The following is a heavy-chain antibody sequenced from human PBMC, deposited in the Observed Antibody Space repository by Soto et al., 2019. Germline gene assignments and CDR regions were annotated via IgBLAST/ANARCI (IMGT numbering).Heavy chain of an antibody. CDR1: GFTFSSYS. Sequence: GWSLRLSCAASGFTFSSYSMNWVRQAPGKGLEWVSSISSSSSYIYYADSVKGRFTISRDNAKNSLYLQMNSLRAEDTAVYYCARDKHPPGIAAAGVDYWGQGTLVTVSS. D-gene: IGHD6-13*01. J-gene: IGHJ4*02. CDR2: ISSSSSYI. CDR3: ARDKHPPGIAAAGVDY. V-gene: IGHV3-21*01.